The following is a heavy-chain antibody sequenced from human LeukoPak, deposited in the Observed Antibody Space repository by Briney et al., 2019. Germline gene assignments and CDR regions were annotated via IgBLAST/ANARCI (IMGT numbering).Heavy chain of an antibody. Sequence: SETLSLTCSVSGASISSGSNYWGWIRQPPGKTLEWIGSIYSSGSTYYNPSLKSRVIIIIDTPKNHFSLTLSSVTAADTAVYYCARVGHPTQRRVLSAVTIPTAGAFDIWGQGTLVTVSS. CDR3: ARVGHPTQRRVLSAVTIPTAGAFDI. CDR1: GASISSGSNY. V-gene: IGHV4-39*07. J-gene: IGHJ3*02. D-gene: IGHD4-17*01. CDR2: IYSSGST.